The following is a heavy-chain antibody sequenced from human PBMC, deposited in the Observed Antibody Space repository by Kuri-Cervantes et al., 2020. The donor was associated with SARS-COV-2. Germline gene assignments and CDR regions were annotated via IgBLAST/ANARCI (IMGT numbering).Heavy chain of an antibody. CDR1: GGSISSGGYS. CDR2: IYYSGST. D-gene: IGHD2-2*01. CDR3: AREVVYYYYYMDV. Sequence: LRLSCAVSGGSISSGGYSWSWIRQPPGKGLEWIGYIYYSGSTYYNPSLKSRVTISVDTSKNQFSLKLSSVTAADTAVYYCAREVVYYYYYMDVRGKETTVTVSS. J-gene: IGHJ6*03. V-gene: IGHV4-30-4*07.